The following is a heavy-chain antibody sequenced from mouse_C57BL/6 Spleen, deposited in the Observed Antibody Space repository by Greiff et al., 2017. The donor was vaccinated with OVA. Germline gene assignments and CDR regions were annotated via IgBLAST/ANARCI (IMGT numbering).Heavy chain of an antibody. CDR1: GFSLTSYG. CDR3: ARHYYGSSWYFDV. V-gene: IGHV2-6-1*01. J-gene: IGHJ1*03. Sequence: QVQLKESGPGLVAPSQSLSITCTVSGFSLTSYGVPWVRQPPGKGLEWLVVIWSDGSTTYNSALKSRLSISKDNSKSQVFLKMNSLQTDDTAMYYCARHYYGSSWYFDVWGTGTTVTVSS. D-gene: IGHD1-1*01. CDR2: IWSDGST.